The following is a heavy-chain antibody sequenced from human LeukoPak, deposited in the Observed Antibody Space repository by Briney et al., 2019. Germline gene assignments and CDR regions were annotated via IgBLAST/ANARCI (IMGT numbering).Heavy chain of an antibody. CDR2: IIPIFGTA. CDR1: GYTFTSYG. J-gene: IGHJ4*02. D-gene: IGHD3-22*01. V-gene: IGHV1-69*13. CDR3: ARGRVYYYDSSGPIDY. Sequence: ASVKVSCKASGYTFTSYGISWVRQAPGQGLEWMGGIIPIFGTANYAQKFQGRVTITADESTSTAYMELSSLRSEDTAVYYCARGRVYYYDSSGPIDYWGQGTLVTVSS.